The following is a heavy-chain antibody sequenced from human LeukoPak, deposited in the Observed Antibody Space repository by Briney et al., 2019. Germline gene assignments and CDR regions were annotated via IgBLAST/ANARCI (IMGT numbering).Heavy chain of an antibody. D-gene: IGHD3-10*01. J-gene: IGHJ5*02. CDR1: GGSISSYY. V-gene: IGHV4-59*08. CDR3: ARAIRGDFDP. Sequence: PSGTLSLTCTVSGGSISSYYWSWIRQPPGKGLEWIGYIYYSGSTNYNPSLKSRVTISVDTSKNQFSLKLSSVTAADTAVYYCARAIRGDFDPWGQGTLVTVSS. CDR2: IYYSGST.